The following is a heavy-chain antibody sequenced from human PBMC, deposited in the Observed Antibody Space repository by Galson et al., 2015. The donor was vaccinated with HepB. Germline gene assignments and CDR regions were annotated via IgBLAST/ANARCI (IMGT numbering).Heavy chain of an antibody. CDR2: ISYDGSNK. V-gene: IGHV3-30-3*01. Sequence: SLRLSCAASGFTFSSYAMHWVRQAPGKGLEWVAVISYDGSNKYYADSVKGRFTISRDNSKNTLYLQMNSLRAEDTAVYYCARDPAGTTGNLFDYWGQGTLVTVSS. CDR1: GFTFSSYA. D-gene: IGHD4-17*01. CDR3: ARDPAGTTGNLFDY. J-gene: IGHJ4*02.